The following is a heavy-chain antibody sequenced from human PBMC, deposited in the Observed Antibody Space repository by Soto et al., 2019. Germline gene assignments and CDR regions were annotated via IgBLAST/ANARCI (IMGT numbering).Heavy chain of an antibody. CDR1: VYTFTSYG. D-gene: IGHD6-19*01. V-gene: IGHV1-18*01. J-gene: IGHJ4*02. CDR2: ISAYNGNT. CDR3: ARDLAVGLVDY. Sequence: QVQLVQSGAEVKKPGASVKVYCKASVYTFTSYGISWVRQAPGQGVAWIGWISAYNGNTKYAQKLQGRVTMTTDTSTSTAYMELRSLRSDDTAVYYCARDLAVGLVDYWGQGSLVTVSS.